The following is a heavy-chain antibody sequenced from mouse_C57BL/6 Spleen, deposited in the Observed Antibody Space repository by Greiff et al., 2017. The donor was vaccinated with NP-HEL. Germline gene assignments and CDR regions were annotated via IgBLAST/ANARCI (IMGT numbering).Heavy chain of an antibody. Sequence: VQLKESGGGLVKPGGSLKLSCAASGFTFSDYGMHWVRQAPEKGLEWVAYISSGSSTVYYADTVKGRFSISRDNAKNTLCLQMTSLRSEDTAMYYCARPLYYSNYEFAYWGQGTLVTVSA. CDR2: ISSGSSTV. D-gene: IGHD2-5*01. CDR1: GFTFSDYG. J-gene: IGHJ3*01. V-gene: IGHV5-17*01. CDR3: ARPLYYSNYEFAY.